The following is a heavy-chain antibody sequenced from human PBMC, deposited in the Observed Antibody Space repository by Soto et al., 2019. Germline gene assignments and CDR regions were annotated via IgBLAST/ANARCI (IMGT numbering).Heavy chain of an antibody. CDR1: GFTFSSYA. D-gene: IGHD3-22*01. V-gene: IGHV3-23*01. Sequence: GGSLRLSCAASGFTFSSYAMSWVRQAPGKGLEWVSAISGSGGSTYYADSVKGRFTISRDNSKNTLYLQMNSLRAEDTAVYYCANSITMIVVVPTPGSGMDVWGQGTTVTVSS. CDR2: ISGSGGST. J-gene: IGHJ6*02. CDR3: ANSITMIVVVPTPGSGMDV.